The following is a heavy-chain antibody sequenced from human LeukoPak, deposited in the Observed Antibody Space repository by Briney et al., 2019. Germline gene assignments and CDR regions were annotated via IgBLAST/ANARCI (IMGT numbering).Heavy chain of an antibody. Sequence: GGSLRLSCAASGFTFSGYEMNWVRQAPGKGLEWVAVIWYDGSNKYYADSVKGRFTISRDNSKNTLYLQMNSLRAEDTAVYYCARAQVGSGWYNGDYWGQGTLVTVSS. CDR2: IWYDGSNK. J-gene: IGHJ4*02. D-gene: IGHD6-19*01. V-gene: IGHV3-33*08. CDR1: GFTFSGYE. CDR3: ARAQVGSGWYNGDY.